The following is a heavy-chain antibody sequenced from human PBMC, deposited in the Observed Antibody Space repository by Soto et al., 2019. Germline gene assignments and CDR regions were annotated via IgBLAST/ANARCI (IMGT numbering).Heavy chain of an antibody. D-gene: IGHD2-2*01. V-gene: IGHV1-3*01. CDR2: INAGTGDT. Sequence: QVQLVQSGAEVKKPGASVKVSCKASGYTFTNYAVHWVRQAPGQRLEWMGWINAGTGDTEYSQKFQGRVTVTRDTSASTAYMELSSLRSEDTAVYFCARPLGHCNSMGCWKAFDIWGQGTMVTVSS. CDR1: GYTFTNYA. J-gene: IGHJ3*02. CDR3: ARPLGHCNSMGCWKAFDI.